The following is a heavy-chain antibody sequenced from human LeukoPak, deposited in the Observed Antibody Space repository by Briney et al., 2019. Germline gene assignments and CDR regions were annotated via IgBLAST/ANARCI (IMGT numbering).Heavy chain of an antibody. CDR1: GFTFSSYA. D-gene: IGHD4-11*01. CDR3: ANDYSNYYSYGMDV. CDR2: ISYDGSNK. V-gene: IGHV3-30-3*02. Sequence: PGGSLRLSCAASGFTFSSYAMHWVRQAPGKGLGWVAVISYDGSNKDYSDSVKGRFTISRDNSRSTLYLHMNSLRVEDTAVYYCANDYSNYYSYGMDVWGQGTTVTVSS. J-gene: IGHJ6*02.